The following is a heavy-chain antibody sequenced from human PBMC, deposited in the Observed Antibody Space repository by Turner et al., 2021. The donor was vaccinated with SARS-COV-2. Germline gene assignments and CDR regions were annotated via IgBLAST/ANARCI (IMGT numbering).Heavy chain of an antibody. D-gene: IGHD6-19*01. CDR1: SGAISSSAYY. J-gene: IGHJ4*02. Sequence: QLQLQESGPGLVKQSETLSLTCTVASGAISSSAYYWGWIRQPPGKGLEWIGSFVYSGSTYYSPSLKSRITISVDTSKNQFSLNLSSVTAADTAVYYCARQVSILGRWLAPFDSWGQGTLVTVSS. CDR3: ARQVSILGRWLAPFDS. CDR2: FVYSGST. V-gene: IGHV4-39*01.